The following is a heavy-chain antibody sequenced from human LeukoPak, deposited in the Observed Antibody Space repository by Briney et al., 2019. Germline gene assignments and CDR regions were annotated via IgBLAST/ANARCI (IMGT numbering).Heavy chain of an antibody. V-gene: IGHV3-11*04. CDR2: ISSSGSTI. CDR1: GFTFSDYY. J-gene: IGHJ1*01. D-gene: IGHD6-19*01. CDR3: AREGSSGWYSQRWAEYFQH. Sequence: GGSLRLSCAASGFTFSDYYMSWIRQAPGKGLEWVSYISSSGSTIYYADSVKGRFTISRDNAKNSLYLQMNSLRAEDTAVYYCAREGSSGWYSQRWAEYFQHWGQGTLVTVSS.